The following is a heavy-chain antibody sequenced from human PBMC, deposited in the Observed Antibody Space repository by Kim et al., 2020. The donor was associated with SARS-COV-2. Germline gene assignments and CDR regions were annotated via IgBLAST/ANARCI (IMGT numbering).Heavy chain of an antibody. D-gene: IGHD2-2*02. CDR3: ARENVVVPAAIRDPLYYYYYGMDV. J-gene: IGHJ6*02. CDR2: IKQDGSEK. CDR1: GFTFSSYW. V-gene: IGHV3-7*03. Sequence: GGSLRLSCEASGFTFSSYWMSWVRQAPGKGLEWVANIKQDGSEKYDVDSVKCRFTISRDKAKNSLYLQMNSLRAEDTAVYYCARENVVVPAAIRDPLYYYYYGMDVCGQGTTVTVSS.